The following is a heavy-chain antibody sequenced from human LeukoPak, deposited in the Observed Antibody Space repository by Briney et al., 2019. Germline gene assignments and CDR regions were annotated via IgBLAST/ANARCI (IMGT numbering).Heavy chain of an antibody. J-gene: IGHJ6*03. CDR1: GGSIRSYY. CDR2: IYYSGST. Sequence: SETPSLTCTVSGGSIRSYYWTWIRQPPGKGLEWIGYIYYSGSTNYKPSLKSRVTISVDTSKNQLSLRLSSVTAADTAMYYCARVEFQWLAYCYYYYLDVWGKGTTVTVSS. D-gene: IGHD6-19*01. V-gene: IGHV4-59*01. CDR3: ARVEFQWLAYCYYYYLDV.